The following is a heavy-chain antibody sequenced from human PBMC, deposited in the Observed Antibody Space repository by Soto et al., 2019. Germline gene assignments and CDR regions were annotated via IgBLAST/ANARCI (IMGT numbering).Heavy chain of an antibody. D-gene: IGHD5-18*01. CDR1: GVSLTTSGVG. J-gene: IGHJ4*02. V-gene: IGHV2-5*02. CDR3: AHRRDWIQGGGLGY. Sequence: NRTQTLTVTCNFSGVSLTTSGVGVGWIRQPPGKALEWLALIYWDDDKRYSPSLKSRLTITKDTSKNQVVLTMTNMDPVDTATYYCAHRRDWIQGGGLGYWGQGTLVTVSS. CDR2: IYWDDDK.